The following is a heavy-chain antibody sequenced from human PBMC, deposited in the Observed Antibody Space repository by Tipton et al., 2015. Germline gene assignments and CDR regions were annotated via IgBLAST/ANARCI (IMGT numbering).Heavy chain of an antibody. CDR3: ARHLLRRSFDWNYYGMDV. CDR2: IYYSGKT. D-gene: IGHD3-9*01. Sequence: TLSLTCNVSGDAISSHYWSWIRQPPGKGLEWLATIYYSGKTYYNPSLKSRVTISVDTSKNHFSLNLTSVTAADTAVYYCARHLLRRSFDWNYYGMDVWGQGTTVTVSS. V-gene: IGHV4-59*11. J-gene: IGHJ6*02. CDR1: GDAISSHY.